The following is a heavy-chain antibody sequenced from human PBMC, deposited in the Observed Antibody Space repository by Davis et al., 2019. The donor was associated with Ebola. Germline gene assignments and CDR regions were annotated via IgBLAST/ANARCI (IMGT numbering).Heavy chain of an antibody. V-gene: IGHV1-18*01. CDR3: ARSGASNWFDP. Sequence: AASVNVSCKTSGYIFTSYGISWVRQAPGQGLEWMGWISAYNGNTNYAQKLQGRVTMTTDTSTSTAYMELRSLRSDDTTVYYCARSGASNWFDPWGQGTLVTVSS. D-gene: IGHD3-10*01. CDR2: ISAYNGNT. CDR1: GYIFTSYG. J-gene: IGHJ5*02.